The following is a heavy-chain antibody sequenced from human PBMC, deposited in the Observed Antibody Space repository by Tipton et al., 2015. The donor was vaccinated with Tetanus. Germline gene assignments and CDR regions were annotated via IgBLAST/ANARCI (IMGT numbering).Heavy chain of an antibody. CDR3: ARDWVAGYYDSSGYYYVGAFDI. V-gene: IGHV3-30*04. D-gene: IGHD3-22*01. CDR1: GFTFSSYA. CDR2: ISYDGSNK. J-gene: IGHJ3*02. Sequence: AVSGFTFSSYAMHWVRQAPGKGLEWVAVISYDGSNKYYADSVKGRFTISRDNSKNTLYLQMNSLRAEDTAVYYCARDWVAGYYDSSGYYYVGAFDIWGQGTMVTVSS.